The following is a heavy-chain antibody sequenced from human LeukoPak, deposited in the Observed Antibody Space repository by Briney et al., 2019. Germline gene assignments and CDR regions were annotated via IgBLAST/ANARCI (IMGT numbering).Heavy chain of an antibody. V-gene: IGHV3-30*02. D-gene: IGHD1-26*01. CDR3: ARDGGSMIGSYYFDY. Sequence: PGGSLRLSCAASGFTFSTYGIHWARQAPGKGLEWVAFIRYDGSKTHYADSVKGRFTISRDNSKNMVYLQMNSLRAEDTAVYYCARDGGSMIGSYYFDYWGQGTLVTVSS. CDR2: IRYDGSKT. J-gene: IGHJ4*02. CDR1: GFTFSTYG.